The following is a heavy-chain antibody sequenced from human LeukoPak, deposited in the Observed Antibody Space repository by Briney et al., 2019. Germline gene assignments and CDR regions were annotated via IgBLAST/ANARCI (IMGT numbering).Heavy chain of an antibody. CDR1: GGTFSSYA. Sequence: ASVKVSCKASGGTFSSYAISWVRQAPGQGLEWMGGIIPIFGTANYAQKFQGRVTITTDESTSTAYMELSSLRSEDTAVYYCARLVRSGSYPYYYYAMDVWGQGTTVTVSS. CDR3: ARLVRSGSYPYYYYAMDV. J-gene: IGHJ6*02. V-gene: IGHV1-69*05. CDR2: IIPIFGTA. D-gene: IGHD1-26*01.